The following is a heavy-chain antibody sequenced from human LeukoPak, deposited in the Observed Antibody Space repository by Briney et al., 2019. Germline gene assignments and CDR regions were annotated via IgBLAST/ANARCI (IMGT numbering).Heavy chain of an antibody. CDR3: ARASSYGYRSDY. D-gene: IGHD5-18*01. CDR2: IYTSGST. CDR1: GGSISSGSYY. V-gene: IGHV4-61*02. Sequence: SQTLSLTCTVSGGSISSGSYYWRWVRQPAGRGLEWIGRIYTSGSTNYNPSLKSRVTISVDTSKNQFSLKLSSVTAADTAVYYCARASSYGYRSDYWGQGTLVTVSS. J-gene: IGHJ4*02.